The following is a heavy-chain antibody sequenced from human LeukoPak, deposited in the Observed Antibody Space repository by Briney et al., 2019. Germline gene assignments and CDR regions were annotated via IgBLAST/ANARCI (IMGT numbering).Heavy chain of an antibody. CDR1: GFAFDYYW. V-gene: IGHV3-74*01. Sequence: GGSLRLSCAASGFAFDYYWMNWVRQAPGKRLLWVSRIHSDGGVTRYADSVKGRFTISRDNAKNTLYLQMNDLTVEDTGVYYCSRELVGATKFAHRGMDAWGQGTTVTVSS. CDR3: SRELVGATKFAHRGMDA. D-gene: IGHD1-26*01. CDR2: IHSDGGVT. J-gene: IGHJ6*02.